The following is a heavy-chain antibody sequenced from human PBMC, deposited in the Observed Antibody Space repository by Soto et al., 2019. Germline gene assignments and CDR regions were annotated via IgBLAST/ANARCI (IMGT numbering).Heavy chain of an antibody. Sequence: SETLSLTCAVSGGSISSGDYSWNWIRQPPGKGLEWIGYIYFGGSTYYNPSLQSRVTMSVDRSRNQFSLKLNSVTAADTAVYYCARIVVVPAATTHWFDPWGQGTLVTVSS. CDR3: ARIVVVPAATTHWFDP. CDR2: IYFGGST. V-gene: IGHV4-30-2*01. J-gene: IGHJ5*02. CDR1: GGSISSGDYS. D-gene: IGHD2-2*01.